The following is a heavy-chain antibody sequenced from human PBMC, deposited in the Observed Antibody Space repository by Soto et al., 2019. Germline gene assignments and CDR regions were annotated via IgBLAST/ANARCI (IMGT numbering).Heavy chain of an antibody. CDR2: ISSSSSYI. J-gene: IGHJ4*02. V-gene: IGHV3-21*01. CDR3: ARGDWTDSLFDY. D-gene: IGHD2-21*01. Sequence: GGSLRLSCAASGFTFSSCSMNWLRRAPGKGLEWVSSISSSSSYIYYADSVKGRFTISRDNAKSSLYLQMNSLRAEDTAVYYCARGDWTDSLFDYWGQGTLVTVSS. CDR1: GFTFSSCS.